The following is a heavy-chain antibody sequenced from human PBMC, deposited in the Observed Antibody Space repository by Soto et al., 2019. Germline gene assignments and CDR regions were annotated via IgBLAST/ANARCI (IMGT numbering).Heavy chain of an antibody. CDR2: ISAYNGNT. CDR1: GHTFTSYG. Sequence: ASVKVSCKASGHTFTSYGISWVRQAPGQGLEWMGWISAYNGNTNYAQKLQGRVTMTTDTSTSTAYMELRSLRSDDTAVYYCARDTAAAGNNYYYYYYGMDVWGQGTTVTVSS. V-gene: IGHV1-18*01. J-gene: IGHJ6*02. CDR3: ARDTAAAGNNYYYYYYGMDV. D-gene: IGHD6-13*01.